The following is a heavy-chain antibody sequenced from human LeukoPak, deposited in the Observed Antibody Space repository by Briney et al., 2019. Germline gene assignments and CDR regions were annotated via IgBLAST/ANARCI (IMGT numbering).Heavy chain of an antibody. J-gene: IGHJ4*02. D-gene: IGHD4-4*01. Sequence: ASVKVSCKASGYTFTGYYVHWVRQAPGQGLEWMGWSNPNSGGTDYAQNFQGRVTMTGDMSISTAYMELSSLRSDDTALYYCARDTATRGAIDYWGQGTLVTVSS. V-gene: IGHV1-2*02. CDR3: ARDTATRGAIDY. CDR1: GYTFTGYY. CDR2: SNPNSGGT.